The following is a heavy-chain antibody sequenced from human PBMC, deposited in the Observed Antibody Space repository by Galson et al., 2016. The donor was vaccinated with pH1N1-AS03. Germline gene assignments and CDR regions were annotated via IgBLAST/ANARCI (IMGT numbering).Heavy chain of an antibody. D-gene: IGHD1-1*01. J-gene: IGHJ4*02. V-gene: IGHV1-69*05. CDR3: AAYKYVDTYFDN. Sequence: SVKVSCKASGGTFDNHPINWVRQAPGQGLEWMGGFIPIFGTTNYAPKYQGRVTFTTDDSTTTVYMELSNLRSEDKAVYYSAAYKYVDTYFDNWGQGTLVTVSS. CDR1: GGTFDNHP. CDR2: FIPIFGTT.